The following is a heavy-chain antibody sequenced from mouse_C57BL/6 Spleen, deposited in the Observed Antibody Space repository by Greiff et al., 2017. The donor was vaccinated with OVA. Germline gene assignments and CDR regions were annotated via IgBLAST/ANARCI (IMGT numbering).Heavy chain of an antibody. Sequence: EVNVVESGGGLVQPGGSLKLSCAASGFTFSDYYMYWVRQTPEKRLEWVAYISNGGGSTYYPDTVKGRFTISRDNAKNTLYLQMSRLKSEDTAMYYCARRDYWYFDVWGTGTTVTVSS. J-gene: IGHJ1*03. CDR1: GFTFSDYY. CDR2: ISNGGGST. CDR3: ARRDYWYFDV. V-gene: IGHV5-12*01.